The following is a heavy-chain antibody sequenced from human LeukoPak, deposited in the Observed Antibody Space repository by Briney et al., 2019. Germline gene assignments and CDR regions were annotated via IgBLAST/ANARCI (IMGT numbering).Heavy chain of an antibody. CDR2: ISSSGTTI. CDR1: GFTFSDYY. J-gene: IGHJ6*02. Sequence: GGSLRLSCAASGFTFSDYYMSWIRQAPGKGLKWVSYISSSGTTIYYADSVKGPFTISRDNAKNSLYLQMNSLRAEDTAVYYCARDCSSTSCYYYGMDVWGQGTTVTVSS. D-gene: IGHD2-2*01. V-gene: IGHV3-11*01. CDR3: ARDCSSTSCYYYGMDV.